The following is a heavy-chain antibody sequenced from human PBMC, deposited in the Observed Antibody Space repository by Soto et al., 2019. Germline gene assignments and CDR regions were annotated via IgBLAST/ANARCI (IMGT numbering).Heavy chain of an antibody. Sequence: SETLSLTCTVSGGSISSGDYYWSWIRQPPGKGLEWIGYIYYSGSTYYNPSLKSRVTISVDNSKNTLYLQMNSLRAEDTAVYYCARDPTRDGSAPFDYWGQGTLVTVSS. CDR2: IYYSGST. CDR1: GGSISSGDYY. CDR3: ARDPTRDGSAPFDY. D-gene: IGHD1-1*01. J-gene: IGHJ4*02. V-gene: IGHV4-30-4*02.